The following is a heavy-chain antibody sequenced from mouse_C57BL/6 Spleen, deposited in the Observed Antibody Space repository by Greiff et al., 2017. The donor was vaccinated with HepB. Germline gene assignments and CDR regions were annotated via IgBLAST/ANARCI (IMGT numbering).Heavy chain of an antibody. Sequence: VHVKQSGPELVKPGASVKISCKASGYSFTGYYMNWVKQSPEKSLEWIGEINPSTGGTTYNQKFKAKATLTVDKSSSTAYMQLKSLTSEDSAVYYCARRGDWASWFAYWGQGTLVTVSA. CDR1: GYSFTGYY. J-gene: IGHJ3*01. V-gene: IGHV1-42*01. CDR2: INPSTGGT. D-gene: IGHD4-1*01. CDR3: ARRGDWASWFAY.